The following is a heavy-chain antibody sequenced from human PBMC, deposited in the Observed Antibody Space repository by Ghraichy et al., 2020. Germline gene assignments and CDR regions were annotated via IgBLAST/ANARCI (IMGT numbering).Heavy chain of an antibody. CDR2: SNYSGST. J-gene: IGHJ5*02. CDR3: ARTTLRFVEWFGWFAP. V-gene: IGHV4-31*03. CDR1: GGSISSGGYY. D-gene: IGHD3-3*01. Sequence: SETLSLTCTVSGGSISSGGYYWSWIRQHPGKGLEWIGYSNYSGSTYYNPSLKRRVTISVDTSKNQFSLKLSSGTAADTAVYYWARTTLRFVEWFGWFAPCCQRTLFTVSS.